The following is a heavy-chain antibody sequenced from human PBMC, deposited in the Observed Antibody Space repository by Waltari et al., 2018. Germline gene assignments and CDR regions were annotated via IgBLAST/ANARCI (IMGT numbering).Heavy chain of an antibody. CDR3: ARHGGRQWLVRGWFDP. CDR2: IYPGDSDT. D-gene: IGHD6-19*01. V-gene: IGHV5-51*01. Sequence: EVQLVQSGAEVKKPGESLKISCKGSGNSFTSYWIGWVRQMPGKGLEWMGIIYPGDSDTRYSPSFQGQVTISADKSISTAYLQWSSLKASDTAMYYCARHGGRQWLVRGWFDPWGQGTLVTVSS. J-gene: IGHJ5*02. CDR1: GNSFTSYW.